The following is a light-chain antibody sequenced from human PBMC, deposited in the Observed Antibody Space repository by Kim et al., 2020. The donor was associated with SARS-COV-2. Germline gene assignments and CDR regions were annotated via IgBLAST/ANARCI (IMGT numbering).Light chain of an antibody. CDR1: SSDVGGYKY. J-gene: IGLJ3*02. CDR3: SSYAGSSNFWV. V-gene: IGLV2-8*01. Sequence: QSALTQPPSASGSPGQSVTISCTGTSSDVGGYKYVSWYQQYSGKARKLVIYEVNKRPSGVPDRISGSKSGNTASLTVSGLQAEDEADYYCSSYAGSSNFWVFGGGTQLSVL. CDR2: EVN.